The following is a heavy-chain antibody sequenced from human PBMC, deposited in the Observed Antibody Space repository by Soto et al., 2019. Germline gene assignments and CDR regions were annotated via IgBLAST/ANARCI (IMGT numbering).Heavy chain of an antibody. CDR3: ARALAARPGYFNY. J-gene: IGHJ4*02. CDR1: GGTFSSYT. CDR2: ISAYNGNT. Sequence: ASVKVSCKASGGTFSSYTISWVRQAPGQGLEWMGRISAYNGNTNYAQKFQGRVTMTTDKSTSTAYMELRSLRSDDTAVYYCARALAARPGYFNYWGQGTLVTVSS. D-gene: IGHD6-6*01. V-gene: IGHV1-18*01.